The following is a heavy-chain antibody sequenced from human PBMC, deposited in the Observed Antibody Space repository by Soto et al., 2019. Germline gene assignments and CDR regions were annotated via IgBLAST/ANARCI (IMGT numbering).Heavy chain of an antibody. J-gene: IGHJ4*02. CDR3: AKDWSYHAGY. CDR1: GFTFNSYG. V-gene: IGHV3-30*18. Sequence: QVQLVESGGGVVQPGRSLRLSCAASGFTFNSYGMHWVRQAPGKGLEWVAVISYDGSNKYYADSVKGRFTISRDNSKNTLYLQMNSLRAEDTAVYYCAKDWSYHAGYWGQGTLVTVSS. D-gene: IGHD1-26*01. CDR2: ISYDGSNK.